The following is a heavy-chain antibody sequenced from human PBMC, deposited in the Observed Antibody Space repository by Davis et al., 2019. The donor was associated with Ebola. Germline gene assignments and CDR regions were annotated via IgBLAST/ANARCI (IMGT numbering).Heavy chain of an antibody. CDR2: ISGSGGST. CDR3: ARDHQWAFDY. Sequence: PGGSLRLSCAASGFTVSSNYMSWVRQAPGKGLEWVSAISGSGGSTYYADSVKGRFTISRDNSKNTLYLQVNSLRDEDTAAYYCARDHQWAFDYWGQGILVTVSS. D-gene: IGHD1-26*01. V-gene: IGHV3-23*01. J-gene: IGHJ4*02. CDR1: GFTVSSNY.